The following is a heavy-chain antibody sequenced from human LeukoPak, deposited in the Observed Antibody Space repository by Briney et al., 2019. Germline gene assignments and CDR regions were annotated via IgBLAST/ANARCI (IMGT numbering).Heavy chain of an antibody. CDR1: GGTFSSYA. CDR2: IIPIFGTA. CDR3: ARGRRGATSRNNWFDP. D-gene: IGHD1-26*01. Sequence: ASVKVSRKASGGTFSSYAISWVRQAPGQGLEWMGGIIPIFGTANYAQKFQGRVTITADESTSTAYMELSSLRSEDTAVYYCARGRRGATSRNNWFDPWGQGTLVTVSS. V-gene: IGHV1-69*13. J-gene: IGHJ5*02.